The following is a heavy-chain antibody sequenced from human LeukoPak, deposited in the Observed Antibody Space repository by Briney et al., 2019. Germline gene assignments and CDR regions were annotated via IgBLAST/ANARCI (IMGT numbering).Heavy chain of an antibody. Sequence: GGSLRLSCAASGFTVSSNYMSWVRQAPGKGLEWVSVIYSGGSTYYADSVKGRFTISRDNSKNTLYLQMNSLRAEDTAVYYCAKDSAYAYYGSGSYWDYWGQGTLVTVSS. CDR2: IYSGGST. J-gene: IGHJ4*02. CDR3: AKDSAYAYYGSGSYWDY. D-gene: IGHD3-10*01. CDR1: GFTVSSNY. V-gene: IGHV3-53*01.